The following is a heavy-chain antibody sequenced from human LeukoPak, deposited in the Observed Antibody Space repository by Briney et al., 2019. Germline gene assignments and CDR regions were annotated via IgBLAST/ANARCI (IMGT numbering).Heavy chain of an antibody. CDR1: GYTFSGYY. Sequence: VASVKVSCKASGYTFSGYYMHWVRQAPGQGLEWMGWIKPNSGGTNYAQKFQGRVTMTRDTSISTAYMELSRLRSDDTAVYYCARDLTTPVDYWGQGALVTASS. V-gene: IGHV1-2*02. J-gene: IGHJ4*02. CDR3: ARDLTTPVDY. CDR2: IKPNSGGT. D-gene: IGHD4-11*01.